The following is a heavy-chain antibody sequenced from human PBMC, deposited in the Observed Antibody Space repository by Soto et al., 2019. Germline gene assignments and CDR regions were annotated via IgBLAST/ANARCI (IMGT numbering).Heavy chain of an antibody. J-gene: IGHJ4*02. CDR1: GFTFSSYS. CDR2: ISSSSSYI. V-gene: IGHV3-21*01. Sequence: GGSLRLSCAASGFTFSSYSMNWVRQAPGKGLEWVSSISSSSSYIYYADSVKGRFTISRDNAKNSLYLQMNSLRAEDTAVYYCARVATRIAARPYYFDYWGQGTLVTVSS. D-gene: IGHD6-6*01. CDR3: ARVATRIAARPYYFDY.